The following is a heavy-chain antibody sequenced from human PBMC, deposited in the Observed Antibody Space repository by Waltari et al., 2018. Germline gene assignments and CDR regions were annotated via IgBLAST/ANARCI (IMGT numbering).Heavy chain of an antibody. J-gene: IGHJ4*02. Sequence: QVQLVQSGAEVKKPGSSVKVSCKASGGTFSDFTFSWVRQAPGQGLEWMGRTIPLLDIGNYAKKFQGRVTMTADKSTSTAYMELSSLRSEDTAVYYCAREDIARSGSGSSWYFDYWGQETLVTVSS. CDR1: GGTFSDFT. D-gene: IGHD3-10*01. V-gene: IGHV1-69*08. CDR3: AREDIARSGSGSSWYFDY. CDR2: TIPLLDIG.